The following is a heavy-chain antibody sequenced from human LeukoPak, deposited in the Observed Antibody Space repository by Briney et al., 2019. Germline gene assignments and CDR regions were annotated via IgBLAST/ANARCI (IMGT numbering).Heavy chain of an antibody. V-gene: IGHV1-2*04. Sequence: ASVKVSCKASGYTFTGYYMHWVRQAPGQGLEWMGWINPNSGGTNYAQKFQGWVTMTRDTSISTAYMELSRLRSDDTAVYYCARYSSSWFGGYFDYRGQGTLVTVSS. CDR3: ARYSSSWFGGYFDY. CDR1: GYTFTGYY. J-gene: IGHJ4*02. CDR2: INPNSGGT. D-gene: IGHD6-13*01.